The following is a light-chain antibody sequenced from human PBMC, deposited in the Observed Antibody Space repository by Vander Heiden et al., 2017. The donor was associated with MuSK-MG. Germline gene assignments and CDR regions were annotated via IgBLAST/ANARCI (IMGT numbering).Light chain of an antibody. V-gene: IGKV1-33*01. CDR3: QQDDKPPFT. CDR2: DAS. J-gene: IGKJ3*01. Sequence: DIQLTQFPSSLSAFVGDRVTITCPASQGISNYLNWFQQKPGKAPKLLIYDASNLETVVPSRFSGSGSATDFTFTINSLQPEDVGTYYCQQDDKPPFTFGHGTKVXFK. CDR1: QGISNY.